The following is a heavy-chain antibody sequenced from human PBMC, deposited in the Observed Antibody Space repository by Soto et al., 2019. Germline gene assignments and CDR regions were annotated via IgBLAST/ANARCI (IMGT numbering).Heavy chain of an antibody. D-gene: IGHD3-22*01. CDR2: IYSGGST. J-gene: IGHJ5*02. Sequence: PGGSLRLSCAASGFTVSSNYMSWVRQAPGKGLEWVSVIYSGGSTYYADSVKGRFTISRDNSKNTLYLQMNSLRAEDTAVYYCERDYYDSSGPTWLDPWGQGTLVTVYS. CDR1: GFTVSSNY. V-gene: IGHV3-53*01. CDR3: ERDYYDSSGPTWLDP.